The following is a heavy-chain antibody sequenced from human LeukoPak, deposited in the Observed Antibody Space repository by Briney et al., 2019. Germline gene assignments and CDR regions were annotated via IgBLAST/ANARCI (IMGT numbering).Heavy chain of an antibody. CDR1: GGSINSGDYY. J-gene: IGHJ5*02. D-gene: IGHD3-3*01. CDR2: IYYSGST. V-gene: IGHV4-31*03. CDR3: ARGRGYYDFWSGYTPRAWFDP. Sequence: SETLSLTCTVSGGSINSGDYYWSWIRQHPGKGLEWTGYIYYSGSTYYNPSLKSRVTISVDTSKNQFSLKLSSVTAADTAVYYCARGRGYYDFWSGYTPRAWFDPWGQGTLVTVSS.